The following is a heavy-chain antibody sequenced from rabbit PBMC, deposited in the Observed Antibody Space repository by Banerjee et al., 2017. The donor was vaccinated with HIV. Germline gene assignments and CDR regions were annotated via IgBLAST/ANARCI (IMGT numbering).Heavy chain of an antibody. D-gene: IGHD4-1*01. CDR2: IYAGSTGTT. CDR3: ARDLSTSGWSDFAL. Sequence: QEQLVESGGGLVQPEGSLTLTCTASGFSFSGSYCICWVRQAPGKGLEWIACIYAGSTGTTHYASWAKGRFTISKTSSTTVTLQMTSLTAADTATYFCARDLSTSGWSDFALWGQGTLVTVS. CDR1: GFSFSGSYC. J-gene: IGHJ4*01. V-gene: IGHV1S45*01.